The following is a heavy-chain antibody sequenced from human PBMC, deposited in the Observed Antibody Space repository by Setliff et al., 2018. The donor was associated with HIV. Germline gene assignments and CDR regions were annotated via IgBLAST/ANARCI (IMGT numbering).Heavy chain of an antibody. Sequence: SVMVSCKASGYTFTDHYLHWVRQAPGQALEWMGWFTPFNDNTNYAQKYRGRISITRDRSMSTAYMELSSPRSEDTGMYYCARSSRANEAFDVWGQGTMVTVSS. CDR3: ARSSRANEAFDV. CDR2: FTPFNDNT. J-gene: IGHJ3*01. CDR1: GYTFTDHY. V-gene: IGHV1-45*02.